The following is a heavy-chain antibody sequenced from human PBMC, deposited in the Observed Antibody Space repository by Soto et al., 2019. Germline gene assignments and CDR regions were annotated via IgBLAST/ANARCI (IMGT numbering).Heavy chain of an antibody. CDR2: INGGNGDT. Sequence: ASVKVSCKASGYTFTGYAIHWVRQTPGQRHEWMGWINGGNGDTKYSQKFQGRVTITRDTSASTAYMELTSLGSEDTAVYHCARGYCSSTSCQYYFDFWGQGTLVTVSS. J-gene: IGHJ4*02. D-gene: IGHD2-2*01. V-gene: IGHV1-3*01. CDR3: ARGYCSSTSCQYYFDF. CDR1: GYTFTGYA.